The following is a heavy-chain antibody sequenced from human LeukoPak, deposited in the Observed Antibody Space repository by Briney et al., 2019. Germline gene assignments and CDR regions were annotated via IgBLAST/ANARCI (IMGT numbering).Heavy chain of an antibody. V-gene: IGHV1-69*01. CDR1: GGTFSSYA. CDR2: IIPIFGTA. J-gene: IGHJ5*02. CDR3: ARVVAGLVLNWFDP. Sequence: SVKVSRKASGGTFSSYAISWVRQAPGQGLEWMGGIIPIFGTANYAQKFQGRVTVTADESTSTAYMELSSLRSEDTAVYYCARVVAGLVLNWFDPWGQGTLVTVSS. D-gene: IGHD6-19*01.